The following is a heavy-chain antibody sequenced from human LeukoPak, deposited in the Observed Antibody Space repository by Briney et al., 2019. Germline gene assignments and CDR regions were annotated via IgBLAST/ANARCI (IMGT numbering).Heavy chain of an antibody. CDR1: GFTFSSYS. CDR2: ISSSSYI. D-gene: IGHD5-24*01. J-gene: IGHJ4*02. CDR3: ARKRRDGYNWDH. Sequence: PGGSLRLSCAASGFTFSSYSMNWVRQAPGKGLEWVSSISSSSYIYYADSVKGRFTISRDNAKNSLYLQMNSLRAEDTAVYYCARKRRDGYNWDHWGQGTLVTVSS. V-gene: IGHV3-21*01.